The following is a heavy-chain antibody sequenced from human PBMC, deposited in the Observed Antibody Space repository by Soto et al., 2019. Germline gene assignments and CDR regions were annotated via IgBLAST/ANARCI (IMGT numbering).Heavy chain of an antibody. CDR1: GFTFTSYA. D-gene: IGHD3-10*01. CDR3: ARVPPWGNSAGDYYIQHYDS. Sequence: ASVKVSCKSSGFTFTSYAIHWLRQAPGQRPQWMGWINGGSGNAKYSQDFQGRVTFTRDTFATTAYLELSSLRSEDTAVYYCARVPPWGNSAGDYYIQHYDSWGQGTTVTVYS. V-gene: IGHV1-3*01. J-gene: IGHJ4*02. CDR2: INGGSGNA.